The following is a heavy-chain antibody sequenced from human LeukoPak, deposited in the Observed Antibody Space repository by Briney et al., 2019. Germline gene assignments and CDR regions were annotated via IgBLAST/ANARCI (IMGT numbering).Heavy chain of an antibody. CDR2: ISSSSSYI. CDR3: ARAKTGAAHPFDY. CDR1: GFTFSSYS. D-gene: IGHD1-1*01. Sequence: GGSLRLSCAASGFTFSSYSMNWVRQAPGKGLEWVSSISSSSSYIYYADSVKGRFTISRDNAKNSLYLQMNSLRAEDTAVYCCARAKTGAAHPFDYWGQGTLVTVSS. V-gene: IGHV3-21*01. J-gene: IGHJ4*02.